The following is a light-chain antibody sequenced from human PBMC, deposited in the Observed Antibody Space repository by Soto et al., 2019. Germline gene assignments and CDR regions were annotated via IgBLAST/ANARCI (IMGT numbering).Light chain of an antibody. CDR2: KAS. V-gene: IGKV1-5*03. Sequence: DIQMTQSPCTLSASVGDRVTLTCRASQSISSWLAWYQQKPGKAPKLLIYKASSLESGVPSRFSGSGSGTEFTLTISSLQPDDCATYYCQQYNSYSVTFGQGTKVDIK. J-gene: IGKJ1*01. CDR1: QSISSW. CDR3: QQYNSYSVT.